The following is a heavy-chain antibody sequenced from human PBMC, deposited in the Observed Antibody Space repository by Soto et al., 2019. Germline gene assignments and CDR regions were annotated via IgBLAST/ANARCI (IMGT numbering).Heavy chain of an antibody. D-gene: IGHD5-12*01. CDR1: GYTFISYD. CDR2: MNPNTGDT. V-gene: IGHV1-8*01. CDR3: ARGDGYILDY. Sequence: QVQLVQSGAEVKKPGASVKVSRKASGYTFISYDINWVRQATGQGLEWMGWMNPNTGDTGYAQKFQGRVTMTRNTSINTANLELSSLRSDDTAVYFCARGDGYILDYWGQGTLVTVSS. J-gene: IGHJ4*02.